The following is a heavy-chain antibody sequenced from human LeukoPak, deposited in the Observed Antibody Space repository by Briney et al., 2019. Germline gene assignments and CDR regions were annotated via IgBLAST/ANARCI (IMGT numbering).Heavy chain of an antibody. Sequence: GESLKISCKGSGYSFTSYWIGWVRQMPGKGLEWVGIIYPGDSDTRYSPSLQGQVTISADKSISTAYLQWSSLKASDTAMYYCARLTGSGRGYYGMDVWGKGTTVTVSS. D-gene: IGHD3-10*01. CDR3: ARLTGSGRGYYGMDV. CDR1: GYSFTSYW. V-gene: IGHV5-51*01. J-gene: IGHJ6*04. CDR2: IYPGDSDT.